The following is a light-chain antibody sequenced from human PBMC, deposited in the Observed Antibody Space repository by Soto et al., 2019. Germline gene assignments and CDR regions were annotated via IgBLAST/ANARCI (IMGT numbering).Light chain of an antibody. CDR1: NIGSKS. Sequence: SYELTQPPSVSVAPGQTARITCGGNNIGSKSGHWYQQKPGQAPVLVIYYDSDRPSGIPERFSGSNSGNTATLTISRVEAGDEADYYCQVWDSSSDHVVFGGGTQLTVL. CDR2: YDS. J-gene: IGLJ2*01. V-gene: IGLV3-21*04. CDR3: QVWDSSSDHVV.